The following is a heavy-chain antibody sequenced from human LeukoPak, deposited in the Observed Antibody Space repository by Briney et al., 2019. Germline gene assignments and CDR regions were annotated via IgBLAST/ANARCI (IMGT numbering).Heavy chain of an antibody. D-gene: IGHD2/OR15-2a*01. CDR2: IANNGNA. J-gene: IGHJ6*03. CDR3: ARRIFSAQFRPLLYSYMDV. V-gene: IGHV4-59*08. Sequence: PSETLSLTCSVSGDSISSSSWTWIRQSPGKGLESLGYIANNGNAKDKSSFEGRVTLSVDPSKRKFSLTLSSVTAADTAVYYCARRIFSAQFRPLLYSYMDVWGKGTAVIVSS. CDR1: GDSISSSS.